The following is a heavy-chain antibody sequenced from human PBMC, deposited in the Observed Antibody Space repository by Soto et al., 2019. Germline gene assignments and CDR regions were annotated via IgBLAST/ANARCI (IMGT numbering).Heavy chain of an antibody. CDR3: ANGGIIVARSVYQGTDV. V-gene: IGHV3-23*01. J-gene: IGHJ6*02. CDR1: GFTFSSHA. Sequence: PGGSLRLSCAASGFTFSSHAMFWVRQAPGKGLEWVSAISATGGSTYHADSVKGRFTISRDNSKNTLYLQMSSLSAEDTAVYYCANGGIIVARSVYQGTDVWGQVPTVTVSS. CDR2: ISATGGST. D-gene: IGHD5-12*01.